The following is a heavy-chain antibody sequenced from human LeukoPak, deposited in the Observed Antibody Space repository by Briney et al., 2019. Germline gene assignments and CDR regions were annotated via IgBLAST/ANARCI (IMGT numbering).Heavy chain of an antibody. D-gene: IGHD3-22*01. CDR1: GYTFTSYG. Sequence: ASVKVSCKASGYTFTSYGISWVRQAPGQGLEWMGWISAYNGNTNYAQKLQGRVTMTTDTSTSTAYMELRSLRSDDTAVYYCARDWGVVVITHFDYWGQGTLVTVSS. CDR3: ARDWGVVVITHFDY. CDR2: ISAYNGNT. V-gene: IGHV1-18*01. J-gene: IGHJ4*02.